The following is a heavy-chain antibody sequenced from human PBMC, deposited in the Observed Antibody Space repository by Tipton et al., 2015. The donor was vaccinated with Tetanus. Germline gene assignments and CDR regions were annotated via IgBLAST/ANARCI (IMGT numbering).Heavy chain of an antibody. CDR2: MNPNSGNT. CDR1: GYTFTSYD. J-gene: IGHJ6*02. CDR3: AKDFEYSSSYDYYYYGMDV. V-gene: IGHV1-8*01. Sequence: QLVQSGAEVKKPGASVKVSCKASGYTFTSYDINWVRQATGQGLEWMGWMNPNSGNTGYAQKFQGRVTVTRNTSISTAYMELSSLRSEDTAVYYCAKDFEYSSSYDYYYYGMDVWGQGTTVTVSS. D-gene: IGHD6-6*01.